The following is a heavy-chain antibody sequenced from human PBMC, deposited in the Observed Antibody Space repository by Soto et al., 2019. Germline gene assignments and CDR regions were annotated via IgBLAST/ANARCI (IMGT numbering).Heavy chain of an antibody. J-gene: IGHJ4*02. Sequence: SETLSLSYTVAGGYSGSGSYCWSWIRQPPGKGLEWIGYIYYSGSTNYNPSLKSRVTISVDTSKNQFSLKLSSVTAADTAVYYCARDRYTSGWYGASDYWGQGTLVTVSS. V-gene: IGHV4-61*01. CDR3: ARDRYTSGWYGASDY. CDR1: GGYSGSGSYC. D-gene: IGHD6-19*01. CDR2: IYYSGST.